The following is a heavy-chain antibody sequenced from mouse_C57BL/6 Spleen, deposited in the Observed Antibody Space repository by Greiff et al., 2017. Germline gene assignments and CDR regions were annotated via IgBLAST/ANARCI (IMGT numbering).Heavy chain of an antibody. CDR2: ISSGSSTI. J-gene: IGHJ3*01. D-gene: IGHD3-2*02. CDR3: ARAGGDSSGYGAY. Sequence: VQLKESGGGLVKPGGSLKLSCAASGFTFSDYGMHWVRQAPEKGLEWVAYISSGSSTIHYADTVKGRVTISRDNAKNTLFLQMTSLRSEDTAMYYCARAGGDSSGYGAYWGQGTLVTVSA. V-gene: IGHV5-17*01. CDR1: GFTFSDYG.